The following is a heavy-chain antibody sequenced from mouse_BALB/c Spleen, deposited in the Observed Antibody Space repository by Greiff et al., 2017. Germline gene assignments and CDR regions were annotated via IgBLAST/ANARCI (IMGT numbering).Heavy chain of an antibody. CDR3: AREYGNDTFAY. CDR2: IDPENGNT. Sequence: EVQLQQSGPELVKPGASVKISCKTSGFTFTEYTMHWVKQRPEQGLEWIGWIDPENGNTIYDPKFQGKASITADTSSNTAYLKLSSLTSEDTAVYYCAREYGNDTFAYWGQGTLVTVSA. J-gene: IGHJ3*01. CDR1: GFTFTEYT. D-gene: IGHD2-2*01. V-gene: IGHV14-1*02.